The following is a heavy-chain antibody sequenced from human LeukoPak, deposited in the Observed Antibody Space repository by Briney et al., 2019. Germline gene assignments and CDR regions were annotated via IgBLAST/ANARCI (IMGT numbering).Heavy chain of an antibody. D-gene: IGHD1-26*01. CDR3: ARDRTFRELWPRAWFDP. CDR1: GGSISSSSYY. J-gene: IGHJ5*02. V-gene: IGHV4-39*07. CDR2: IYYSGST. Sequence: PSETLSLTCTVSGGSISSSSYYWGWIRQPPGKGLEWIGSIYYSGSTYYNPSLKSRVTISVDTSKNQFSLKLSSVTAADTAVYYCARDRTFRELWPRAWFDPWGQGTLVTVSS.